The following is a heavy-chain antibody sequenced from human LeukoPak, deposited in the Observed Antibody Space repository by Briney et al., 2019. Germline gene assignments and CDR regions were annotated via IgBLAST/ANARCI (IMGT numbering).Heavy chain of an antibody. Sequence: SETLSLTCAVYGGSFSGYYWSWIRQPPGKGLEWIGEINHSGSTNYSPSLKSRVTISVDTSKNQFSLKLSSVTAADTAVYYCARRKIAVAGRIIDYWGQGTLVTVSS. D-gene: IGHD6-19*01. CDR2: INHSGST. J-gene: IGHJ4*02. CDR1: GGSFSGYY. V-gene: IGHV4-34*01. CDR3: ARRKIAVAGRIIDY.